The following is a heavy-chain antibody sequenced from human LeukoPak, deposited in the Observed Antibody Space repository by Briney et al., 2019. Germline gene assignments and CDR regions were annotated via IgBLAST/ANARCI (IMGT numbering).Heavy chain of an antibody. D-gene: IGHD3-22*01. J-gene: IGHJ6*03. CDR3: ARDCPPFRDSSRWGYHYYYMDV. CDR2: IYYSGST. CDR1: GGSISSYY. Sequence: PSETLSLTCTVSGGSISSYYWSWIRQPPGKGLEWIGYIYYSGSTNYNPSLKSRVTISVDTSKNQFSLKLSSVTAADTAVYYCARDCPPFRDSSRWGYHYYYMDVWGKGTTVTVSS. V-gene: IGHV4-59*01.